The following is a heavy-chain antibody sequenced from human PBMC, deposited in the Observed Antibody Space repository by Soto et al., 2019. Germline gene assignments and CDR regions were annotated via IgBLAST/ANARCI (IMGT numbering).Heavy chain of an antibody. CDR1: GFTFTSSA. CDR3: AADTYYDYIWGSPRHAFDI. J-gene: IGHJ3*02. D-gene: IGHD3-16*01. V-gene: IGHV1-58*02. Sequence: SVKVSCKASGFTFTSSAMQWVRQARGQRLEWIGWIVVGSGNTNYAQKFQERVTITRDMSTSTAYMELSSLRSEDTAVYYCAADTYYDYIWGSPRHAFDIWGQGTMVTVSS. CDR2: IVVGSGNT.